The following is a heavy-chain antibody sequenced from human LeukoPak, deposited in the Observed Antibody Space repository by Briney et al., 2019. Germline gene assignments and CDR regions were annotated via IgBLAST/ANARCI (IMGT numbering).Heavy chain of an antibody. V-gene: IGHV1-18*01. CDR3: ARWGLVAPGTYYYYYMDV. D-gene: IGHD2-2*01. J-gene: IGHJ6*03. Sequence: ASVKVSCKASGYTFTNYGVSWVRQAPGQGLEWMGWINAYNGDTHYAQNLQGRLTMTTDTSTSMAFMELRSLRPDDAAVYFCARWGLVAPGTYYYYYMDVWGRGTTVTVSS. CDR1: GYTFTNYG. CDR2: INAYNGDT.